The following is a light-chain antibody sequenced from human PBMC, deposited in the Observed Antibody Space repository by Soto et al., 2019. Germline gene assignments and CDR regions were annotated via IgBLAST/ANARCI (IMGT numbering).Light chain of an antibody. V-gene: IGKV3-20*01. CDR1: QSVSNNY. CDR2: GAS. CDR3: QQYGSSGT. Sequence: SGRRIATGRRRASQSVSNNYLAWYQQKPGQAPRLLIYGASNRATGIPDRFIGSESGTDVIRMLSRLEPEAFAVYYGQQYGSSGTFGQGTKVDIK. J-gene: IGKJ1*01.